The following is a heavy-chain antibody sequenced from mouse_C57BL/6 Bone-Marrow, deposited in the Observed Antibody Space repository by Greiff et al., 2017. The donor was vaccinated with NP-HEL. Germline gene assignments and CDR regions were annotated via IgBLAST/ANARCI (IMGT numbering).Heavy chain of an antibody. CDR2: IDPSDSYT. Sequence: QVQLQQPGAELVMPGASVKLSCKASGYTFTSYWMHWVKQRPGQGLEWIGEIDPSDSYTNYNQKFKGKSTLTVDKSSSTAYMQLSSLTSEDSAVDYCAREGITTVVEGGFAYWGQGTLVTVSA. D-gene: IGHD1-1*01. J-gene: IGHJ3*01. V-gene: IGHV1-69*01. CDR3: AREGITTVVEGGFAY. CDR1: GYTFTSYW.